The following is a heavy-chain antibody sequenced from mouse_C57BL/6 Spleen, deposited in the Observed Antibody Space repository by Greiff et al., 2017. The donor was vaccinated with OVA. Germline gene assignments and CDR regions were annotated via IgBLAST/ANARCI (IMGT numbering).Heavy chain of an antibody. V-gene: IGHV1-76*01. Sequence: VQLQQPGAELVRPGASVKLSCKASGYTFTDYYINWVKQRPGQGLEWIARIYPGSGNTYYNEKFKGKATLTAEKSSSTAYMQLSSLTSEDSAVYFCASHYYYGSSYYFDYWGQGTTLTVSS. CDR1: GYTFTDYY. CDR2: IYPGSGNT. CDR3: ASHYYYGSSYYFDY. D-gene: IGHD1-1*01. J-gene: IGHJ2*01.